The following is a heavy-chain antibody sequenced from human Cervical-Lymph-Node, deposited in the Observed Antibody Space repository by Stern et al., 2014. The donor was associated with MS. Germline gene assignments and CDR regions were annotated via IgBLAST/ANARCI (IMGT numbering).Heavy chain of an antibody. V-gene: IGHV5-51*03. J-gene: IGHJ5*02. CDR3: ARHGGPNWNHEAHNWFDP. Sequence: VQLGQSGAEVKKPGESLKISCKGSKYNFNTHWIAWVRQMPGKGLEWLGNIYPGNSDTRYNPSLQGQVSISADKSITTAYLHFSSLKASDSAMYFCARHGGPNWNHEAHNWFDPWGQGTLVTVS. CDR1: KYNFNTHW. CDR2: IYPGNSDT. D-gene: IGHD1-14*01.